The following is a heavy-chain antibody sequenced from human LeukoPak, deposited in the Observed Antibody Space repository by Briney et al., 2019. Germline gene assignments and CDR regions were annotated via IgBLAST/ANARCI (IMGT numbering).Heavy chain of an antibody. D-gene: IGHD3-22*01. CDR1: GYTFTGYY. J-gene: IGHJ4*02. Sequence: ASVKVSCKASGYTFTGYYMHWVRQAPGRGLEWMGWINPNSGGTNYAQKFQGRVTMTRDTSISTAYMELSRLRSDDTAVYYCARVEPYYDSSGYYSPGEYYFDYWGQGTLVTVSS. V-gene: IGHV1-2*02. CDR2: INPNSGGT. CDR3: ARVEPYYDSSGYYSPGEYYFDY.